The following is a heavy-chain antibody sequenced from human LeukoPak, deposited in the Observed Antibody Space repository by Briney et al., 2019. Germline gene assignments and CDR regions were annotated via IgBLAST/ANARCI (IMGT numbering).Heavy chain of an antibody. CDR2: MNPNSGNT. D-gene: IGHD2-15*01. CDR1: GYTFTSYD. J-gene: IGHJ5*02. CDR3: ARGVIPLYCSGGSCTGGWFDP. Sequence: ASVKVSCKASGYTFTSYDINWVRQATGQGLEWMGWMNPNSGNTGYAQKFQGRVTMTRNTSISTAYMELSSLRSGDTAVYYCARGVIPLYCSGGSCTGGWFDPWGQGTLVTVSS. V-gene: IGHV1-8*01.